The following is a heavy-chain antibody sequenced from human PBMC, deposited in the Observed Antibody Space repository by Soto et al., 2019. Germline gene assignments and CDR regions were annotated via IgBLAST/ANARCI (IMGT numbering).Heavy chain of an antibody. CDR1: GADINTYS. Sequence: SETLSLTCSVSGADINTYSWTWIRQPAGKGLGWIGRIYTSASINYNPSLRGRVTLSVNTSTNQVSLKLASVTATTTAVYYCGRDREAGYNFYFGKDVWGQGTTVTVSS. D-gene: IGHD6-19*01. CDR2: IYTSASI. V-gene: IGHV4-4*07. J-gene: IGHJ6*02. CDR3: GRDREAGYNFYFGKDV.